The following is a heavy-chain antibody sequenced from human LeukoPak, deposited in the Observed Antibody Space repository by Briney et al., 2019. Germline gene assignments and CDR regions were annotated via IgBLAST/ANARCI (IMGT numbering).Heavy chain of an antibody. J-gene: IGHJ6*02. CDR2: INHSGST. Sequence: PGGSLRLSCAASGFTFSSYAMSWVRQAPGKGLEWIGEINHSGSTNYNPSLKSRVTISVDTSKNQFSLKLSSVTAADAAVYYCARGLYDYYYYYGMDVWGQGTTVTVSS. CDR3: ARGLYDYYYYYGMDV. V-gene: IGHV4-34*01. D-gene: IGHD2-8*01. CDR1: GFTFSSYA.